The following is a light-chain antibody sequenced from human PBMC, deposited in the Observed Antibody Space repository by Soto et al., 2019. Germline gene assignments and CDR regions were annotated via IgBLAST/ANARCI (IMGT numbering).Light chain of an antibody. CDR1: QSVSSSY. Sequence: EIVLTQSPGTLSSSPGERATLSCRASQSVSSSYLAWYQQKPGQAPRLLIYGASSRATGIPDRFSGSGSGTDFTLTISGLEPEDFAVYYCQQYGSSPLTFGGGTKVEIK. V-gene: IGKV3-20*01. CDR2: GAS. J-gene: IGKJ4*01. CDR3: QQYGSSPLT.